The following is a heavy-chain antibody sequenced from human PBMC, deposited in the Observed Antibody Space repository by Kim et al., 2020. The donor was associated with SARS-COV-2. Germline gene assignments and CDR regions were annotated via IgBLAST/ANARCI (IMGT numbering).Heavy chain of an antibody. J-gene: IGHJ3*02. CDR3: ARDPSLIRAFDI. V-gene: IGHV4-31*02. D-gene: IGHD6-6*01. Sequence: YNPSLKSRVTISVDTSKNQFSLKLSSVTAADTAVYYCARDPSLIRAFDIWGQGTMVTVSS.